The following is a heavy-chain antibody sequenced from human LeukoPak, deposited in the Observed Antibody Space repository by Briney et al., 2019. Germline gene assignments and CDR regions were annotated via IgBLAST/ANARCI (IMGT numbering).Heavy chain of an antibody. CDR3: AKGRFSDYGDYDYYFDY. J-gene: IGHJ4*02. Sequence: PGGSLRLSCAASGFTFSSYAMSWVRQAPGKGLEWVSAISGSGGSTYYADSVKGRFTISRDNSKNTLYLQMNSLRAEDTAVYYCAKGRFSDYGDYDYYFDYWGQGTLVTVSS. CDR1: GFTFSSYA. D-gene: IGHD4-17*01. V-gene: IGHV3-23*01. CDR2: ISGSGGST.